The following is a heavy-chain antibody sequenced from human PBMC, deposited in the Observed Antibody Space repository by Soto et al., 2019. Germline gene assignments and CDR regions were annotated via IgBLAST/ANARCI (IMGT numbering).Heavy chain of an antibody. V-gene: IGHV1-18*01. CDR2: INVYNGNT. D-gene: IGHD6-13*01. Sequence: QVQLVQSGTEVKKPGASVKVSCKASGYTFTSFGISWVRQAPGQGLEWMGWINVYNGNTYYVQKLQGRVTMTTDTSTSTTYMELRSLRSDDTAVYYCSRGPFSSSWYGVDYWGQGTLITVPS. CDR3: SRGPFSSSWYGVDY. CDR1: GYTFTSFG. J-gene: IGHJ4*02.